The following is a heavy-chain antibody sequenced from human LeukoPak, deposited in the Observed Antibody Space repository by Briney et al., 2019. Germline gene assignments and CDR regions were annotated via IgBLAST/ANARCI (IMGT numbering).Heavy chain of an antibody. CDR3: ARRIAVAGGHFDY. Sequence: PSETLSLTCTVSGSSISSSSYYWGWIRQPPGKGLEWIGRIYYSGSTYYNPPLKSRVTISVDTSKNQFSLKLSSVTAADTAVYYCARRIAVAGGHFDYWGQGTLVTVSS. CDR2: IYYSGST. J-gene: IGHJ4*02. CDR1: GSSISSSSYY. D-gene: IGHD6-13*01. V-gene: IGHV4-39*01.